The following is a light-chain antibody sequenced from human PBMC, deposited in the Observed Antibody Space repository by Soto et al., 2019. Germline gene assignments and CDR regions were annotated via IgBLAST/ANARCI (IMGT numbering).Light chain of an antibody. CDR1: QSVNNN. J-gene: IGKJ1*01. CDR2: GAS. V-gene: IGKV3-15*01. CDR3: QEYNTWPWT. Sequence: ETLMTHSPATLSVSPGERATLSSSASQSVNNNLAWYQQKLGQAPRVLIYGASTRATGIPARFTGSGSGTEFILTITSLQSEDSAVYYCQEYNTWPWTFGQGTKVDNK.